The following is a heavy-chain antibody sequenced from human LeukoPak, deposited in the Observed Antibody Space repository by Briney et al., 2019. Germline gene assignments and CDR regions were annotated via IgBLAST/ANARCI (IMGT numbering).Heavy chain of an antibody. CDR2: ISSSSSTI. CDR3: ARGSSSSYYYYYMDV. CDR1: GFTFSSYS. D-gene: IGHD6-6*01. J-gene: IGHJ6*03. V-gene: IGHV3-48*01. Sequence: GRSLRLSCAASGFTFSSYSMNWVRQAPGKGLEWVSYISSSSSTIYYADSVKGRFTISRDNAKNPLYLQMNSLRAEDTAVYYCARGSSSSYYYYYMDVWGKGTTVTVSS.